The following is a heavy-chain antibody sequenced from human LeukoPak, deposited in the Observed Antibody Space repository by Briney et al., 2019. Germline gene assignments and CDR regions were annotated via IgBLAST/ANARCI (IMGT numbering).Heavy chain of an antibody. Sequence: PGGSLRLSCAASGFTFSDYYMSWIRQAPGKGLEWVSYISSSGSTIYYADSVKGRFTISRDNAKNSLYLQMNSLRAEDTAVYYCARVGNEQWLVNYYYYGMDVWGQGTTVTVSS. CDR2: ISSSGSTI. V-gene: IGHV3-11*01. D-gene: IGHD6-19*01. CDR3: ARVGNEQWLVNYYYYGMDV. J-gene: IGHJ6*02. CDR1: GFTFSDYY.